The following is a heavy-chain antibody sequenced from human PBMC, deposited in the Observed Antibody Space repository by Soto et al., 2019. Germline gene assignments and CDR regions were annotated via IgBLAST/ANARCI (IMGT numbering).Heavy chain of an antibody. CDR3: ARDPGDSHFDY. CDR2: ISSSSTYI. D-gene: IGHD4-17*01. V-gene: IGHV3-21*01. J-gene: IGHJ4*02. Sequence: EVQLVETGGGLIQPGGSLRLSCAASGFTVSNNYMSWVRQAPGKGLEWVSSISSSSTYIYYADSMRGRFTISRDNAKNSLYLQMNSLRAEDTAVYYCARDPGDSHFDYWGQGTLVTVSS. CDR1: GFTVSNNY.